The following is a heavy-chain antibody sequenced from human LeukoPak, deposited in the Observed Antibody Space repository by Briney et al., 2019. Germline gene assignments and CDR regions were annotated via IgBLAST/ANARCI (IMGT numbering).Heavy chain of an antibody. J-gene: IGHJ4*02. Sequence: PSETLSLTCTVSGGDISSSSYYWGWIRQPPGKGLEWIGSFDYSGSTYYNPSLKSRVTISVDTSMDQFSLKLSSVTAADTAVYYCARHSNYHDSGGYLIWGQGTLVTVSS. CDR2: FDYSGST. V-gene: IGHV4-39*01. CDR3: ARHSNYHDSGGYLI. CDR1: GGDISSSSYY. D-gene: IGHD3-22*01.